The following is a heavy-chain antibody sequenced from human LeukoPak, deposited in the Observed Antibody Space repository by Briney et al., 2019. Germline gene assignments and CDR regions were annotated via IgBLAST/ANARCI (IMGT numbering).Heavy chain of an antibody. J-gene: IGHJ4*02. CDR1: GFTFSNYW. D-gene: IGHD4/OR15-4a*01. CDR3: VTERGAY. V-gene: IGHV3-74*01. CDR2: INSDGGST. Sequence: GGSLRLSCAASGFTFSNYWIHWVRQAPGKGLVWVSGINSDGGSTRYADSVKGRFTISRDNARSTLYVQMNSLRAEDTAVYYCVTERGAYWGQGTLVTVSS.